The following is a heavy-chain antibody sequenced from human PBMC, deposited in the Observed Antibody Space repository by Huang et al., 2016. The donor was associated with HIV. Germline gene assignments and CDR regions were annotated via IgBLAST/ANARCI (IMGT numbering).Heavy chain of an antibody. V-gene: IGHV5-51*01. J-gene: IGHJ4*02. CDR1: GYSFTSDG. D-gene: IGHD1-1*01. CDR3: ARLSTTWYFDY. Sequence: EVQLVQSGAEVKKPGEYLKISFKGSGYSFTSDGIGWVRQMPGKGLGWMVIIYTGDSDTRDSPSIQGQVTIAADKSISTAYLQWSSLKASDTAMYYCARLSTTWYFDYWGQGTLVTVSS. CDR2: IYTGDSDT.